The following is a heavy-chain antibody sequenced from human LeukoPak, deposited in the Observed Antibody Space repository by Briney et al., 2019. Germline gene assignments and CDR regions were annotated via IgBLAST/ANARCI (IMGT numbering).Heavy chain of an antibody. J-gene: IGHJ5*02. CDR2: IYYGGST. V-gene: IGHV4-59*08. CDR3: ARHRDILTGYRWFDP. Sequence: PSETLSLTCTVSGASISSYYWSWIRLPPGKGLEWIGYIYYGGSTNYNPSRKSRFTISVDTSKNQFSLKLSSVTAADTAVYYCARHRDILTGYRWFDPWGQGTLVTVAS. CDR1: GASISSYY. D-gene: IGHD3-9*01.